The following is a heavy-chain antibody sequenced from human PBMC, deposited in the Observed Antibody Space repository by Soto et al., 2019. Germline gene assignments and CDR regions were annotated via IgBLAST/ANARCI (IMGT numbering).Heavy chain of an antibody. V-gene: IGHV3-11*01. D-gene: IGHD6-13*01. Sequence: QVQLVESGGGLVKPGGSLRLSCAASGFTFSDYYMSWIRQSPGKGLEWVSYISSSGSTIYDADSVKGRFTISRDNAKNSLYLQMNSLRAEDTAVYYCARAVAAAGYYYYYYYYMDVWGKGTTVTVSS. CDR3: ARAVAAAGYYYYYYYYMDV. J-gene: IGHJ6*03. CDR2: ISSSGSTI. CDR1: GFTFSDYY.